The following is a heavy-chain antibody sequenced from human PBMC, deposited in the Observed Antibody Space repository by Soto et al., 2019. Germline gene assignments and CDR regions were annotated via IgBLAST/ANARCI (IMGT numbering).Heavy chain of an antibody. J-gene: IGHJ4*02. CDR1: GDSVSSNSAS. CDR2: TYYRSEWYN. V-gene: IGHV6-1*01. D-gene: IGHD6-19*01. CDR3: TRESMSGWSDF. Sequence: PSQTLSLTCAISGDSVSSNSASCNWIRQSPSRGLEWLGRTYYRSEWYNDYAVSVKSRITINTDSSKNQFSLQLNSVTPDDTAVYFCTRESMSGWSDFWGQGTLVTVSS.